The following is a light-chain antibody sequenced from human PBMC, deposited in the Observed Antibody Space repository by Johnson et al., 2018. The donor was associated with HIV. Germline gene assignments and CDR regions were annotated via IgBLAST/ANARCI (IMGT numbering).Light chain of an antibody. CDR1: TSSIGNNY. CDR2: ENN. Sequence: QSVLTQPPSVSAAPGQKVTISCSGSTSSIGNNYVSWYQHLPGTAPKLLIYENNKRPSGIPARFSGSKSGTSATLGITGLQTGDEADYYCGTWDTSLGAQYAYGMGTKVTGL. J-gene: IGLJ1*01. V-gene: IGLV1-51*02. CDR3: GTWDTSLGAQYA.